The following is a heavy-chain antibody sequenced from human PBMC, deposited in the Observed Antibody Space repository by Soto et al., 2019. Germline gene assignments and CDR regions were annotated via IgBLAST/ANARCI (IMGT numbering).Heavy chain of an antibody. J-gene: IGHJ4*02. CDR1: GFSLSNARMG. D-gene: IGHD6-13*01. V-gene: IGHV2-26*01. CDR2: IFSNDEK. Sequence: QVTLKESGPVLVKPTETLTLTCTVSGFSLSNARMGVSWIRQPPGKALEWLAHIFSNDEKSYSTSLKSRLTISKDTSKSQVVLNMTNMDPVDTATYYCARIRFGSSWCYYFDYWGQGTLVTVSS. CDR3: ARIRFGSSWCYYFDY.